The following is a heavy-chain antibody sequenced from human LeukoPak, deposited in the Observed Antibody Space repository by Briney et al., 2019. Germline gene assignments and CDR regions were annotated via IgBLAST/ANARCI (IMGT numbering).Heavy chain of an antibody. D-gene: IGHD6-13*01. Sequence: QAGGSLRLSCAASGFTFSSYWMSWVRQAPGKGLEWVANIKQDGSEKYYVDSMKGRFTISRDNAKNSLYLQMNSLRAEDTAVYYCARGGSSWPSYYYGMDVWGQGTTVTVSS. CDR1: GFTFSSYW. J-gene: IGHJ6*02. CDR2: IKQDGSEK. CDR3: ARGGSSWPSYYYGMDV. V-gene: IGHV3-7*01.